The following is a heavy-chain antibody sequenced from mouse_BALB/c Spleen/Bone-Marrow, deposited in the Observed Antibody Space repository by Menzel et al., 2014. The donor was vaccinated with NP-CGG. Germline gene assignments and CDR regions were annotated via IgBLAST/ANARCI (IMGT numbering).Heavy chain of an antibody. J-gene: IGHJ2*01. CDR1: GYAFTNYL. D-gene: IGHD2-1*01. Sequence: QVQLQQSGAELVRPGTSVKVSCKASGYAFTNYLIEWVKQRPGQGLEWIGVINPGSGGTNYNEKFKGKATLTADISSSTAYMQLSSLTSDDSAVYFCARIYYGNYYWGHGTPLT. V-gene: IGHV1-54*01. CDR2: INPGSGGT. CDR3: ARIYYGNYY.